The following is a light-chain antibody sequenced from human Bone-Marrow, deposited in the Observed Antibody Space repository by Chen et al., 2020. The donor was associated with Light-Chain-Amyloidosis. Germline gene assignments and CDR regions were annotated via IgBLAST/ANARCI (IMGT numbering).Light chain of an antibody. V-gene: IGKV4-1*01. CDR3: QQYLSAPLT. J-gene: IGKJ4*01. CDR2: WAS. Sequence: DIVMTQSPDSLAVSLGERATINCKSTQSVLSTSNNKNYIAWYQQKPGQPPKLLVSWASMRESGVPDRLSGSGSVTDFTLTISSLQAEDVAVYYCQQYLSAPLTFGGGTKVEIK. CDR1: QSVLSTSNNKNY.